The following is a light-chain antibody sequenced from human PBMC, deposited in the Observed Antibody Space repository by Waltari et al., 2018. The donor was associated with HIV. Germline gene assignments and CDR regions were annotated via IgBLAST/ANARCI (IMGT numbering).Light chain of an antibody. CDR2: TTS. CDR3: QQSYSIPPWT. Sequence: DILMTQSPSSLSASVGDRVTITCRASESISNYLNWYRQKPGKAPELLIHTTSSLQRGVPSRFSGSRSGTDFTLTISSLQPEDSATYYCQQSYSIPPWTFGQGTKVEIK. V-gene: IGKV1-39*01. CDR1: ESISNY. J-gene: IGKJ1*01.